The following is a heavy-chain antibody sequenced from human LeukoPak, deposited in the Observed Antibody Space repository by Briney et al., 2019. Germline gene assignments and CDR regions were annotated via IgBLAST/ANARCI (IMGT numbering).Heavy chain of an antibody. CDR2: ISSSGSTI. CDR1: GFTFSRYE. D-gene: IGHD3-10*02. Sequence: SGGSLRLSGAASGFTFSRYEMNWVRQPPGKGLEWVSYISSSGSTIYYAYSVKGRFTISRDSAKNSLYLQMNSLRAEDTAVYYCAELGITMIGGVWGKGTTVTISS. J-gene: IGHJ6*04. V-gene: IGHV3-48*03. CDR3: AELGITMIGGV.